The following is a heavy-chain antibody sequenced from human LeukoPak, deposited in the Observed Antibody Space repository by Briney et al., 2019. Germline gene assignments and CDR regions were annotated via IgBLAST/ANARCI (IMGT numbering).Heavy chain of an antibody. D-gene: IGHD3-22*01. CDR1: GFTFSGFS. CDR2: ISGNSQYM. J-gene: IGHJ4*02. Sequence: GGSLRLSCATSGFTFSGFSMNWVRQDPGKGLEGVSSISGNSQYMVYADSLKGRFTISRDNAKSSLYLQINSLRADDTAVYYCATHGDSSGYYSDSWGQGTLVTVSS. V-gene: IGHV3-21*01. CDR3: ATHGDSSGYYSDS.